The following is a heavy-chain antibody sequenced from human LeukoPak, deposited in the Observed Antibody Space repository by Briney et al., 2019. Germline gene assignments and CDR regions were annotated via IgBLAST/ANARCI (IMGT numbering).Heavy chain of an antibody. V-gene: IGHV3-48*04. CDR3: VSGGGWYHDAFDI. Sequence: PGGSLRLSCTASGFTFSSFSMNWVRQAPGGGLEWVSFISTSSSTIYYADSVKGRFTISRDNAKNSLYLQMNSLRAEDTAVYYCVSGGGWYHDAFDIWGQGTMVTVSS. CDR1: GFTFSSFS. CDR2: ISTSSSTI. D-gene: IGHD6-19*01. J-gene: IGHJ3*02.